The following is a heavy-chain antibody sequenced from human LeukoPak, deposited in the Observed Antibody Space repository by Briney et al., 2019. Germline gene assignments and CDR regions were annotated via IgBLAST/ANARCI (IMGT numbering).Heavy chain of an antibody. CDR2: IYSGGSA. CDR3: AREEDYYDSSGYPGYFDY. D-gene: IGHD3-22*01. V-gene: IGHV3-53*05. J-gene: IGHJ4*02. CDR1: GFTVSSTY. Sequence: GGSLRLSCAASGFTVSSTYMSWVRQAPGKGLEWVSVIYSGGSAYYADSVKGRFTISRDNSKNTLYLQMNSLRAEDTAVYYCAREEDYYDSSGYPGYFDYWGQGTLVTVSS.